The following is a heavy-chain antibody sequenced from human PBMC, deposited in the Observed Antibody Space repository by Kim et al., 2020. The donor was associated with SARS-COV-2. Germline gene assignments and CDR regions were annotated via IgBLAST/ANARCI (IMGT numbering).Heavy chain of an antibody. Sequence: GGSLRLSCAAAGFTVSDHYLRWVRQAPGKGLEWISMIHTDGTTYYADSVMGRFNISRDISKNTLYLQMNNLRAEDTAVYYCRRGHWGDSPSWGQGTRITISS. V-gene: IGHV3-53*01. CDR2: IHTDGTT. J-gene: IGHJ4*02. CDR1: GFTVSDHY. D-gene: IGHD2-21*02. CDR3: RRGHWGDSPS.